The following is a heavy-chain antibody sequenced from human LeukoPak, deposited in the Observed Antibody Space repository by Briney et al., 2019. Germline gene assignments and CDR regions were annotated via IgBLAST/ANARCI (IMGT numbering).Heavy chain of an antibody. CDR1: GFTFSSYA. V-gene: IGHV3-23*01. J-gene: IGHJ4*02. CDR3: ANHLNDYVWGSYRSVEPAPY. CDR2: ISGSGGST. Sequence: GGSLRLSCAASGFTFSSYAMSWVRQAPGKGLEWVSAISGSGGSTYYADSVKGRFTISRDNSKNTLYLQMNSLRAEDTAVYYCANHLNDYVWGSYRSVEPAPYWGQGTLVTVSS. D-gene: IGHD3-16*02.